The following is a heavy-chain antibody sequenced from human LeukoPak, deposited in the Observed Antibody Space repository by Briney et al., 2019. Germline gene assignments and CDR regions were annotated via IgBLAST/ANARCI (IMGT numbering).Heavy chain of an antibody. Sequence: GGSLRLSCAASGFTFSSYSMNWVRQAPGKGLEWASSISSSSSYIYYADSVKGRFTISRDNAKNSLYLQMNSLRAEDTAVYYCARVATVTTVLVSYWGQGTLVTVSS. J-gene: IGHJ4*02. D-gene: IGHD4-17*01. CDR1: GFTFSSYS. V-gene: IGHV3-21*01. CDR3: ARVATVTTVLVSY. CDR2: ISSSSSYI.